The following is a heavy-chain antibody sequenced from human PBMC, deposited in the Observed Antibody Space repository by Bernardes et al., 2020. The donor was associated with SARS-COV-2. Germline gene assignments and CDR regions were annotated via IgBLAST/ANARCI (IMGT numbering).Heavy chain of an antibody. V-gene: IGHV3-30*18. J-gene: IGHJ6*02. CDR1: GFTFITYG. Sequence: GGSLRLSCAASGFTFITYGMHWVRQAPGKGLEWVALISYDGSNKYYADSVKGRFTISRDNSKNTLYLQMNSLRAEDTAVYYCAKTWSGNYYYGMDVWGQGTTVTVAS. D-gene: IGHD3-3*01. CDR2: ISYDGSNK. CDR3: AKTWSGNYYYGMDV.